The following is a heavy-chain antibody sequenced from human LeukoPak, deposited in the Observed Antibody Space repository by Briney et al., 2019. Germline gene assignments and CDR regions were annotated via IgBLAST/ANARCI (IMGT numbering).Heavy chain of an antibody. CDR1: GGSISSYY. D-gene: IGHD3-10*01. Sequence: SETLSLTRTVSGGSISSYYWSWIRQPPGKGLEWIGYIYYSGSTNYNPSLKSRVTISVDTSKNQFSLKLSSVTAADTAVYYCARVRRYYGSGAPTTEGFDYWGQGTLVTVSS. J-gene: IGHJ4*02. CDR2: IYYSGST. CDR3: ARVRRYYGSGAPTTEGFDY. V-gene: IGHV4-59*01.